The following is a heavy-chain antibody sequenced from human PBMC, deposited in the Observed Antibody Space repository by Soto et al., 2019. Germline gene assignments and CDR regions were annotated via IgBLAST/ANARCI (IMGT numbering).Heavy chain of an antibody. CDR2: IIPMFGTA. V-gene: IGHV1-69*12. J-gene: IGHJ4*02. D-gene: IGHD5-18*01. Sequence: QVQLVQSGAEVKKPESSVKVSCKAPGGTFSTYAISWVRQAPGQGLEWMGGIIPMFGTANYAQRFQDRVTTAAEESTNTVYMELSSLRSEDTAVYFCASGIQLWLRRINNGYSGWGQGTLVTVSS. CDR1: GGTFSTYA. CDR3: ASGIQLWLRRINNGYSG.